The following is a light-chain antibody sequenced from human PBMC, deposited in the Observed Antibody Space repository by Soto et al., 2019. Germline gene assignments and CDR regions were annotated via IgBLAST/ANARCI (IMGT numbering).Light chain of an antibody. J-gene: IGKJ1*01. CDR1: QSVTSSY. CDR2: GAS. Sequence: EIVLTQSPGTLSLSPGERATLSCRASQSVTSSYLAWYQQKPGQAPRLLIYGASSRAAGIPDRFSGSGSETDFTLTISRLEPEDFAVYYCQQYASSPRTFVQGTKVEIK. V-gene: IGKV3-20*01. CDR3: QQYASSPRT.